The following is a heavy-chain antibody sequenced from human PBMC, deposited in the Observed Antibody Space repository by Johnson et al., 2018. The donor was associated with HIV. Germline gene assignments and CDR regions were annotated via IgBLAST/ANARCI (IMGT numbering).Heavy chain of an antibody. CDR1: GFTFSSFA. J-gene: IGHJ3*01. D-gene: IGHD6-19*01. Sequence: VQLVESGGGLVQPGRSLRLSCAASGFTFSSFAMSWVRQAPGKGLQWVSGISWDSGRIGYTDSVKDRFTISRDNAKNSLYLQMNSLRAEDTALYYCARDLRNSGWSNGFDVGGQGTMVTVSS. V-gene: IGHV3-9*01. CDR2: ISWDSGRI. CDR3: ARDLRNSGWSNGFDV.